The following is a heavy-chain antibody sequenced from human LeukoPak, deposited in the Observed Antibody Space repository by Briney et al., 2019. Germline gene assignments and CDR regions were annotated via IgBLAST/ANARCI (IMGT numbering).Heavy chain of an antibody. V-gene: IGHV3-9*01. D-gene: IGHD4-17*01. Sequence: GGSLRLSCAASGFTFDDYAMHWVRQAPGKGLEWVSGISWNSGSMGYADSVKGRFTISRDNAKNSLYLQMNSLKTEDTALYYCAKDMGYGDYQAPDYWGQGTLVTVSS. J-gene: IGHJ4*02. CDR1: GFTFDDYA. CDR2: ISWNSGSM. CDR3: AKDMGYGDYQAPDY.